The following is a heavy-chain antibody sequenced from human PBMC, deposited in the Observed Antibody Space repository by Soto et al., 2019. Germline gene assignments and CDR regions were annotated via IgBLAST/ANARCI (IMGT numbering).Heavy chain of an antibody. V-gene: IGHV4-59*11. CDR2: IFYSGSTTY. J-gene: IGHJ4*02. D-gene: IGHD6-19*01. Sequence: SETLSLTCTVSGGSISGHYWIWIRQPPGEGMEWIGYIFYSGSTTYNNNPSLKSRVSISVDTSKNQFYLRLSSVTAADTAVYYCARVGSSGWSPDHWGQGTLVTVSS. CDR3: ARVGSSGWSPDH. CDR1: GGSISGHY.